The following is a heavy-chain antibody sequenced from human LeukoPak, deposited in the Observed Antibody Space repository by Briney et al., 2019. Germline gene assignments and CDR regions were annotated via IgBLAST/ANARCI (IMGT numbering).Heavy chain of an antibody. CDR2: ISYDGSNK. V-gene: IGHV3-30-3*01. CDR1: GFTFSSYA. J-gene: IGHJ3*02. Sequence: GGSLRLSCAASGFTFSSYAMHWVRQAPGKGLEWVAVISYDGSNKYYADSVKGRFTISRDNSKNTLYLQMNSLRAEGTAVYYCARDKVVVVPAAPLGAFDIWGQGTMVTVSS. CDR3: ARDKVVVVPAAPLGAFDI. D-gene: IGHD2-2*01.